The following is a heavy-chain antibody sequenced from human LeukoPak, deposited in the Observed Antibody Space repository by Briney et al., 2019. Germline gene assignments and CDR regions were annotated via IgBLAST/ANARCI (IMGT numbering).Heavy chain of an antibody. V-gene: IGHV3-30*03. CDR1: EFSVGSNY. CDR3: ARGGDSNYHYYYYMDV. Sequence: GGSLRLSCAASEFSVGSNYMTWVRQAPGKGLEWVAVISYDGRNKYYADSVKGRFTISRDNAKNSLYLQMNSLRAEDTAVYYCARGGDSNYHYYYYMDVWGKGTTVTVSS. CDR2: ISYDGRNK. D-gene: IGHD3-22*01. J-gene: IGHJ6*03.